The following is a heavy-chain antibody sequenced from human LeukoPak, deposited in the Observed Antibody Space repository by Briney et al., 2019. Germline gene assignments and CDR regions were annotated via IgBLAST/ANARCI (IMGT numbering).Heavy chain of an antibody. CDR3: ARVSGYSGYAIDY. Sequence: PSETLSLTCAVYGGSFSGYYWGWIRQPAGKGLEWIGRIYTSGSTNYNPSLKSRVTMSVDTSKNQFSLKLSSVTAADTAVYYCARVSGYSGYAIDYWGQGTLVTVSS. CDR2: IYTSGST. CDR1: GGSFSGYY. J-gene: IGHJ4*02. D-gene: IGHD5-12*01. V-gene: IGHV4-59*10.